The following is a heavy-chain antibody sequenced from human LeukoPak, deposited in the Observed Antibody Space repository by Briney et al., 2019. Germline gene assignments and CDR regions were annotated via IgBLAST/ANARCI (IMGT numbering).Heavy chain of an antibody. D-gene: IGHD3-22*01. J-gene: IGHJ5*02. CDR1: GGSISSYY. CDR3: ARARNYYDSSGYYRFDP. Sequence: PSETLSLTCTVSGGSISSYYWSWIRQPAGKALEWIGSIYTSGSTNYNPSLKSRVTMSVDTSKNQFSLKLSSVTAAGTAVYYCARARNYYDSSGYYRFDPWGQGTLVTVSS. V-gene: IGHV4-4*07. CDR2: IYTSGST.